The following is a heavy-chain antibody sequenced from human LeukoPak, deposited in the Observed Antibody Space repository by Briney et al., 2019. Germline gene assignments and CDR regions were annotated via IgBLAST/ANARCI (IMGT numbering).Heavy chain of an antibody. J-gene: IGHJ4*02. CDR3: AKEIEVAGQGVSDY. D-gene: IGHD6-19*01. V-gene: IGHV3-23*01. CDR2: ITGSGEGT. CDR1: GFPFSNYA. Sequence: PGGSLRLSCVASGFPFSNYAMGWVRQPPGKGLESVSSITGSGEGTYYTGSVKGRFTISRDNSKNTLYLHMKSLRAEDTAVYYCAKEIEVAGQGVSDYWGQGTLVTVSS.